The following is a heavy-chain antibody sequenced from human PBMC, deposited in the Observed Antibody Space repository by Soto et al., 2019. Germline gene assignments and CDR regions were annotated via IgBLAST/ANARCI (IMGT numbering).Heavy chain of an antibody. D-gene: IGHD6-13*01. CDR1: GFSVSTTGVG. CDR2: IYWHDDK. V-gene: IGHV2-5*01. Sequence: SGPTLVNPTQTLTLTCTFSGFSVSTTGVGVGWIRQPPGKALECLSLIYWHDDKRYSPSPKSRLTITKDTSKNQVVLTMTNADTVDTATYYCAHRGGAAVGLYYFEYWGPGNLVTVSS. J-gene: IGHJ4*02. CDR3: AHRGGAAVGLYYFEY.